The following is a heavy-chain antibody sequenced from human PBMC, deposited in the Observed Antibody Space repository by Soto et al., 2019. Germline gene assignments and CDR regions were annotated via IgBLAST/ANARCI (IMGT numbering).Heavy chain of an antibody. D-gene: IGHD3-10*01. CDR3: TTILWFGDHQSDY. J-gene: IGHJ4*02. V-gene: IGHV3-15*01. CDR2: IKSKTDGGTT. Sequence: EVQLVESGGGLVKPGGSLRLSCAASGFTFSNAWMSWVRQAPGKGLEWVGRIKSKTDGGTTDYAAPMKGRFTISRDDSKNTLYRQMNSLKTEDTAVYYCTTILWFGDHQSDYWGQGTLVTVSS. CDR1: GFTFSNAW.